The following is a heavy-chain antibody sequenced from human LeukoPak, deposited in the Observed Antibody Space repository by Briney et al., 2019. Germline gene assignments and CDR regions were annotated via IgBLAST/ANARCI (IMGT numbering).Heavy chain of an antibody. J-gene: IGHJ5*02. CDR1: GYTFTGYY. V-gene: IGHV1-2*02. D-gene: IGHD3-10*01. CDR2: INPNSGGT. Sequence: GASVKVSCKASGYTFTGYYMHWVRQAPGQGLEWMGWINPNSGGTNYAQKFQGRVTMTRDTSISTAYMELSRLRPDDTAVYYCARDRITMVRGRGGTWFDPWGQGTLVTVSS. CDR3: ARDRITMVRGRGGTWFDP.